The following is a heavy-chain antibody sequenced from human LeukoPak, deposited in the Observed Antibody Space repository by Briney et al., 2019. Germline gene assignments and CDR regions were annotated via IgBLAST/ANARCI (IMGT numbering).Heavy chain of an antibody. D-gene: IGHD3-10*01. J-gene: IGHJ4*02. CDR2: IKQDGSEK. CDR1: GFIFSSYW. CDR3: ARAHGFWFGEFFDY. Sequence: GGSLRLSCAASGFIFSSYWMSWVRQAPGKGLEWVANIKQDGSEKYYVDSVKGRFTISRDNAKNSLYLQMNSLRAEDTAVYYCARAHGFWFGEFFDYWGQGTLVTVSS. V-gene: IGHV3-7*03.